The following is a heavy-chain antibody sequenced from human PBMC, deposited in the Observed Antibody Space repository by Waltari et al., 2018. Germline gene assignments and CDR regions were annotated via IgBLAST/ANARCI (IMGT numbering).Heavy chain of an antibody. J-gene: IGHJ3*01. D-gene: IGHD1-26*01. CDR2: IIPILDTT. CDR1: GGTFNTYA. CDR3: AKNGNIMLGATTFRDAFDV. V-gene: IGHV1-69*01. Sequence: QVQLVQSGAEVRMPGSSVKVSCEASGGTFNTYAFHWVPQAPGQGHEWMGGIIPILDTTIYAQKFQGRVSFTADESTSTAYMELTSLRFEDTAMYYCAKNGNIMLGATTFRDAFDVWGQGTLVTVSS.